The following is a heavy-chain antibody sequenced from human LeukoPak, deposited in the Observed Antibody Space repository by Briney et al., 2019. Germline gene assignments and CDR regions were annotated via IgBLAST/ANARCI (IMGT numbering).Heavy chain of an antibody. Sequence: PSETLSRTCTVSGGSISSYYWSWIRQPPGKGLEWIGYIYYSGSTNYNPSLKSRVTISVDTSKNQFSLKLSSVTAADTAVYYCARFRGNWFDSWGQGTLVTVSS. J-gene: IGHJ5*01. CDR2: IYYSGST. CDR1: GGSISSYY. V-gene: IGHV4-59*01. CDR3: ARFRGNWFDS.